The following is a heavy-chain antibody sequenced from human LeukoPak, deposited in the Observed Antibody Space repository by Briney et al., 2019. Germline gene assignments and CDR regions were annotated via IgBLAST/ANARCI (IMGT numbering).Heavy chain of an antibody. Sequence: SETLSLTCAVYGGSFSGYYWSWIRQPPGKGLEWIGEINHSGGTNYNPSLKSRVTISVDTSKNQFSLKLSSVTAADTAMYYCASDPNYYDTSGPPGDWGQGTLVTVSS. CDR2: INHSGGT. J-gene: IGHJ4*02. CDR1: GGSFSGYY. D-gene: IGHD3-22*01. V-gene: IGHV4-34*01. CDR3: ASDPNYYDTSGPPGD.